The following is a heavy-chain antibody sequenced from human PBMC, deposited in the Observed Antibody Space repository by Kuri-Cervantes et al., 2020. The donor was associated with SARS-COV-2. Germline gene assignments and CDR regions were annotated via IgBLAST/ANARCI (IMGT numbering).Heavy chain of an antibody. D-gene: IGHD2-21*01. Sequence: GSLRLSCAVYGGSFNNYDWNWIRQPPGKGLEWIGEINHTGSTNYNPSLKSRVTISAVTSKNQSSLKVNSVTAADTAMYYCARVPATGPVAGGFDYWGLGTLVTVSS. J-gene: IGHJ4*02. CDR3: ARVPATGPVAGGFDY. CDR2: INHTGST. V-gene: IGHV4-34*01. CDR1: GGSFNNYD.